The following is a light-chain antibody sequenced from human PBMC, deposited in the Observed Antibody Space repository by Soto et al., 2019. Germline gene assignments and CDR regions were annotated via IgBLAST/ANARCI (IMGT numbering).Light chain of an antibody. CDR3: QQYSIAPGT. CDR2: GAS. CDR1: QSGIDN. V-gene: IGKV3D-15*01. Sequence: IGVTKSPVTLSVSPGERATLSCKASQSGIDNLAWYQQKPGQAPRLLIYGASNRATGIPDRFSGSGSGTDFTLTISSLQSEDVATYYCQQYSIAPGTFGQGTKVDIK. J-gene: IGKJ1*01.